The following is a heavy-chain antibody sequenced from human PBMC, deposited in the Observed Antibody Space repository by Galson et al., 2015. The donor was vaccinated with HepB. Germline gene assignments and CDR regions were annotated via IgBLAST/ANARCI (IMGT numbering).Heavy chain of an antibody. D-gene: IGHD2-8*02. Sequence: SVKVSCKASGGTFSTYAINWVRQAPGQGLEWLGGIIPMFGTTNYAQKFQDRVIITADESTSTAYMELSSLRSEDTALYYCARVNCVGGVCYNGGENYYYYMDVWGKGTTVTVSS. J-gene: IGHJ6*03. V-gene: IGHV1-69*13. CDR3: ARVNCVGGVCYNGGENYYYYMDV. CDR2: IIPMFGTT. CDR1: GGTFSTYA.